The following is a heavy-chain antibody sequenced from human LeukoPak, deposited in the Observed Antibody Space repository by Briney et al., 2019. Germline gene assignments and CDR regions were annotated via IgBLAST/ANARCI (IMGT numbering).Heavy chain of an antibody. CDR1: GFTFDDYG. D-gene: IGHD4-17*01. Sequence: GGSLRLSCAASGFTFDDYGMSWVRQAPGKGLEWVSGINWNGGRTGYADSVKGRFTISRDNAKNSLYLQMDSLRAEDTALYYCARGYGDPSPFDYWGQGTLVTVSS. CDR3: ARGYGDPSPFDY. J-gene: IGHJ4*02. V-gene: IGHV3-20*04. CDR2: INWNGGRT.